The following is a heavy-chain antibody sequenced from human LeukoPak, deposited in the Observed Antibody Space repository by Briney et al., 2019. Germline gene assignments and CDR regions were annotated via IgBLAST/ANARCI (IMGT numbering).Heavy chain of an antibody. Sequence: SETLSLTCTVSGGSISSYYWSWIRQPAGKGLEWIGRICSSGSTDYNPSLKSRVTISVDTSKIQFSLKLSSVTAADTAVYYCARGLCSGSYGGYYYYMDVWGKGTTVTIS. D-gene: IGHD3-10*02. CDR1: GGSISSYY. CDR2: ICSSGST. V-gene: IGHV4-4*07. CDR3: ARGLCSGSYGGYYYYMDV. J-gene: IGHJ6*03.